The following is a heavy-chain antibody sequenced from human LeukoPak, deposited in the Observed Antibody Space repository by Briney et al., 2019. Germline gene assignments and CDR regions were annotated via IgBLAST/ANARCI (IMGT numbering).Heavy chain of an antibody. V-gene: IGHV4-38-2*02. J-gene: IGHJ5*02. Sequence: SETLSLTCTVSGYSISSGYYWAWIRQPPGKGLEWLGNIYHSGSTYYNPSLKSRVTISVDTSKNQFSLNLSSVTAADTAVYYCARAYSCSWYFNWFGPWGQGTLVTVSS. CDR2: IYHSGST. D-gene: IGHD6-13*01. CDR3: ARAYSCSWYFNWFGP. CDR1: GYSISSGYY.